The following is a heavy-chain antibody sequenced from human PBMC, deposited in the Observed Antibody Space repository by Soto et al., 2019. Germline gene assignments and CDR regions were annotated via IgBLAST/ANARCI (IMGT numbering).Heavy chain of an antibody. D-gene: IGHD6-13*01. CDR2: IYYSGST. V-gene: IGHV4-31*03. Sequence: QVQLQESGPGLVKPSQTLSLTCTVSGGSISSGGYYWSWIRQHPGKGLEWIGYIYYSGSTYYNPSLKSRVTRSVDTSKNQVSLKRSSVPAADTAVYYCAGGRPSPEGSSSWETFDYWGQGTLVTVSS. J-gene: IGHJ4*02. CDR1: GGSISSGGYY. CDR3: AGGRPSPEGSSSWETFDY.